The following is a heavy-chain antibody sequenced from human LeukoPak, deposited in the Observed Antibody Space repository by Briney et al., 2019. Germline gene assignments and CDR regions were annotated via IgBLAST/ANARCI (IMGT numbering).Heavy chain of an antibody. Sequence: GGSLRLSCAASGFTVSSNYMSWVRQAPGKGLEWVSVIYSGGSTYYADSVRGRFTISRDNSKNTLYLQMNNLRAEDTAVYYCAKGGSSFYYSFEFWGQGTLVTVSS. CDR2: IYSGGST. CDR1: GFTVSSNY. CDR3: AKGGSSFYYSFEF. J-gene: IGHJ4*02. D-gene: IGHD3-16*01. V-gene: IGHV3-53*01.